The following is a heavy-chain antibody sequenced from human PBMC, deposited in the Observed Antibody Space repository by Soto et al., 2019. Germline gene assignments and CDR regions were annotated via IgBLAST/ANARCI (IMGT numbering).Heavy chain of an antibody. D-gene: IGHD4-17*01. Sequence: QLQLQASGPGLVKPSATLSITCTVSGGSISSSSYYWGWIRQPPGKGLEWIGGIYYSGSPYYNPSLKNRVTLSVDTSQNQCPLKVRAVTAADPSVYCCAGREYGDHFDYWGEVTLVTV. CDR1: GGSISSSSYY. J-gene: IGHJ4*02. CDR2: IYYSGSP. V-gene: IGHV4-39*01. CDR3: AGREYGDHFDY.